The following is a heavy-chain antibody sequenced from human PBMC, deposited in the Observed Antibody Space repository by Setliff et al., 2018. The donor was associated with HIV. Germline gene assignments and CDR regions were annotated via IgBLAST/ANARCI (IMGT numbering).Heavy chain of an antibody. J-gene: IGHJ1*01. Sequence: PSETLSLTCTLYGASFSGYYWSWIRQPPGKGLEWIGEINHNGVTKYNPSLNSRVTISLDTSKNRFSLKVDSVTAADTAVYYCARASSQWLAHPGSLQLWGQGTLVTVSS. D-gene: IGHD6-19*01. CDR2: INHNGVT. CDR3: ARASSQWLAHPGSLQL. V-gene: IGHV4-34*01. CDR1: GASFSGYY.